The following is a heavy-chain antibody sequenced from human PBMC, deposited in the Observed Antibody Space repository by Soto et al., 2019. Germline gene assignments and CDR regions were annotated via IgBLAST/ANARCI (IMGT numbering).Heavy chain of an antibody. V-gene: IGHV3-48*02. J-gene: IGHJ5*02. CDR1: GFTFGIYS. D-gene: IGHD2-15*01. CDR2: INGSSSTM. Sequence: ESGGGLVQRGGSLRLSCAASGFTFGIYSMNWVRQAPGKGLEWISYINGSSSTMYYAESVKGRFIISRDNADNSLYLQMNSLRDADTAVYYCARGDRFRCSGDRCFSDGLFLSWGQGTLVTVSS. CDR3: ARGDRFRCSGDRCFSDGLFLS.